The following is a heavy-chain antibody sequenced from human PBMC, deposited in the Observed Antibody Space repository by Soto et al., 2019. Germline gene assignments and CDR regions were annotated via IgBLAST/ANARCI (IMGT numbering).Heavy chain of an antibody. CDR2: INNDGSST. J-gene: IGHJ3*02. D-gene: IGHD1-26*01. CDR1: GFTFSSYG. Sequence: PGGSLRLSCAASGFTFSSYGMYWVRQAPGKGLVWVSRINNDGSSTTYADSVKGRFTISRDNAKNTLYLQMNSLRAEDMAVYYCTRPTWGASDAFDIWGQGTMVTVSS. V-gene: IGHV3-74*01. CDR3: TRPTWGASDAFDI.